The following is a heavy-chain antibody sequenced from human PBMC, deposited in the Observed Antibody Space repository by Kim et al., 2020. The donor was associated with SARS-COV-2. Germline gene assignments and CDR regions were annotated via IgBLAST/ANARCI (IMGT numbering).Heavy chain of an antibody. J-gene: IGHJ2*01. CDR1: GYTLTELS. V-gene: IGHV1-24*01. CDR3: AITTVTTTVPPSFYWYFGL. CDR2: FDPEDGET. D-gene: IGHD4-17*01. Sequence: ASVKVSCKVSGYTLTELSMHWVRQAPGKGLEWMGGFDPEDGETIYAQKFQGGVTMTEDTSTDTAYMELSSLRSEDTAVYYCAITTVTTTVPPSFYWYFGLWGRGTLVTVSS.